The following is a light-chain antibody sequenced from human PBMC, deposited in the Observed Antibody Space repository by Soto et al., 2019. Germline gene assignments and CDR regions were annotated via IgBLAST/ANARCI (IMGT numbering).Light chain of an antibody. CDR1: QSVSSSS. CDR2: GAS. Sequence: EIVLTQSPGTLSLSPGARATLSCRASQSVSSSSLAWYQQKPGQAPRLLIYGASSRATGIPDRFSGSGSGTGFTLTISRLEPEDFAVYYCQQYGSSPQTFGPGTKVDIK. V-gene: IGKV3-20*01. CDR3: QQYGSSPQT. J-gene: IGKJ1*01.